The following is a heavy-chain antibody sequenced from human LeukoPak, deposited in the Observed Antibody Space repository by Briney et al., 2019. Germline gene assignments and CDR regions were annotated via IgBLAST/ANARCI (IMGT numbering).Heavy chain of an antibody. CDR2: ISGGGGIT. V-gene: IGHV3-23*01. CDR3: AKHSYGSGVDAFDI. J-gene: IGHJ3*02. Sequence: GGSLRLSCVASGFTFSSYAMSWVRQAPGKGLEWVSSISGGGGITYYADYVKGRFTISRDNSKNTLYLQMNSLRAEDTAVYYCAKHSYGSGVDAFDIWGQGTMATVSS. D-gene: IGHD3-10*01. CDR1: GFTFSSYA.